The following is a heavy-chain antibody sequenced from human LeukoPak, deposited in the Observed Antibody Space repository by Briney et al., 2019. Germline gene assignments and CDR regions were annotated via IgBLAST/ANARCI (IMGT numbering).Heavy chain of an antibody. Sequence: QPWGSLRLSCAVSGFTFSSSAMSWVRQAPGKGLEWVSAISRSGGGTYHADSVKGRFTISRDNSKNTLYLQMNSLRAEDTAVYYCAKDGQYGDYWYYYMDVWGKGTTVTVSS. CDR1: GFTFSSSA. V-gene: IGHV3-23*01. CDR2: ISRSGGGT. D-gene: IGHD4-17*01. J-gene: IGHJ6*03. CDR3: AKDGQYGDYWYYYMDV.